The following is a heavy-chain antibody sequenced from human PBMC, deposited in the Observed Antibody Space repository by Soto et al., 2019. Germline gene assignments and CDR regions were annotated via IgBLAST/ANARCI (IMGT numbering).Heavy chain of an antibody. Sequence: QVQLVESGGGVVQPGRSLRLSCAASGFSFSSYAMHWVRQAPGKGLEWVSVISFEGNDKYYADSMKGRFTISRDENENTLYLQMNSLRPEDTAVYYCARDRYLDSYAFDSWGQGTLVTVSS. CDR2: ISFEGNDK. CDR3: ARDRYLDSYAFDS. D-gene: IGHD3-9*01. J-gene: IGHJ4*02. CDR1: GFSFSSYA. V-gene: IGHV3-30-3*01.